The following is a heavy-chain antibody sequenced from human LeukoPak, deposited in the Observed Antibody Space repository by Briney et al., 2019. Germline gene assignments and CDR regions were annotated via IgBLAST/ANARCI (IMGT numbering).Heavy chain of an antibody. CDR3: ARLLRPYSYDSSGYFTTSFDF. D-gene: IGHD3-22*01. Sequence: PSETLCLTCTVSGGSISSSSYYWGWIRQPPGKGLEWIATIYYSGSTYYNPSLNRRVTISVDTSKNQFSLKLSSVTAADTAVYYCARLLRPYSYDSSGYFTTSFDFWGQGTMVTVSS. J-gene: IGHJ3*01. V-gene: IGHV4-39*01. CDR2: IYYSGST. CDR1: GGSISSSSYY.